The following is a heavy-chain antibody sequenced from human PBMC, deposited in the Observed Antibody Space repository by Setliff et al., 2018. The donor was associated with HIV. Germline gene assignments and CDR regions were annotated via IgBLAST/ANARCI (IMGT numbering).Heavy chain of an antibody. CDR1: GFTFSNYA. CDR3: ASGQWLGSLGHH. D-gene: IGHD6-19*01. J-gene: IGHJ5*02. Sequence: PGGSLRLSCSASGFTFSNYAIHWVRQAPGKGLEYVSGISGSGANTYYAGSVKDRFTVSRDNAKNTLYLQMNSLRADDTAVYYCASGQWLGSLGHHWGQGTLVTVSS. CDR2: ISGSGANT. V-gene: IGHV3-64*04.